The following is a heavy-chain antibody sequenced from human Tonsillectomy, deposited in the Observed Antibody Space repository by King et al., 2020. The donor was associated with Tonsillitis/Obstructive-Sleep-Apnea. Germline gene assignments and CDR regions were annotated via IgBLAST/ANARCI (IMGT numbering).Heavy chain of an antibody. Sequence: VQLVESGGGLVQPGGSLRLSWAASGFTFSTYAMRWVRQAPGKGLEWVSAISGSGGSTYYADSVKGRFTISRDNSKNTLYLQMISLRAGDTAVYYCAKDQAVTTSPGMDVWGKGTTVTVSS. CDR3: AKDQAVTTSPGMDV. J-gene: IGHJ6*04. CDR1: GFTFSTYA. CDR2: ISGSGGST. V-gene: IGHV3-23*04. D-gene: IGHD4-17*01.